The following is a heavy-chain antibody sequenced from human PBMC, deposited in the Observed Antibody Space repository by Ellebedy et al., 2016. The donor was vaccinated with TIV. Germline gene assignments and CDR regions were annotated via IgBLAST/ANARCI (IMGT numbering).Heavy chain of an antibody. CDR3: ARDPWGREYFDY. D-gene: IGHD3-16*01. J-gene: IGHJ4*02. Sequence: MPSETLSLTCTVSGGSISSYYWSRIRQPPGKGLEWIGYIYYSGSTNYNPSLKSRVTISVDTSKNQFSLKLSSVTAADTAVYYCARDPWGREYFDYWGQGTLVTVSS. CDR2: IYYSGST. V-gene: IGHV4-59*01. CDR1: GGSISSYY.